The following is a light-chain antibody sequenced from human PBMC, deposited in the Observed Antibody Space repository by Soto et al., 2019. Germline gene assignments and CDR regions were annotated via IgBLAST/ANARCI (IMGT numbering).Light chain of an antibody. J-gene: IGKJ1*01. Sequence: EIVLTQSPGTLSLSPGERATLSCRASQSFGGYYLAWYQQTPGQAPRLLIYGASSRDTGIPDRFSGSGSGTDFILTISRLEPEDFAMYYCHHYCSSPWTFGQGTKVEIK. CDR3: HHYCSSPWT. V-gene: IGKV3-20*01. CDR1: QSFGGYY. CDR2: GAS.